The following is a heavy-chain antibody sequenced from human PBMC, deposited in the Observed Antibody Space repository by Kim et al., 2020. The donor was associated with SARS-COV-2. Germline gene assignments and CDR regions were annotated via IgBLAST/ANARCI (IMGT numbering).Heavy chain of an antibody. D-gene: IGHD3-22*01. CDR2: ISSSSSYI. CDR3: ASPWYYYDSSGYDAFDI. V-gene: IGHV3-21*01. J-gene: IGHJ3*02. Sequence: GGSLRLSCAASGFTFSSYSMNWVRQAPGKGLEWVSSISSSSSYIYYADSVKGRFTISRDNAKNSLYLQMNSLRAEDTAVYYCASPWYYYDSSGYDAFDIWGQGTMVTVSS. CDR1: GFTFSSYS.